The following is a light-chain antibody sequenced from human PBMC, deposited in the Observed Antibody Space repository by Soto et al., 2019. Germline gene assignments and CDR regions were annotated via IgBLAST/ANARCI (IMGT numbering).Light chain of an antibody. CDR2: ATS. Sequence: DLQMTQSPSSLSASVGDRVTTTCPASQNIRSYLNWYQQKPGKAPQLLIYATSSLQTGVPSRFSASGSGTDFSLVISDLQPEDSATYYCQQGYSSRWTSGRGTKVEI. CDR3: QQGYSSRWT. CDR1: QNIRSY. V-gene: IGKV1-39*01. J-gene: IGKJ1*01.